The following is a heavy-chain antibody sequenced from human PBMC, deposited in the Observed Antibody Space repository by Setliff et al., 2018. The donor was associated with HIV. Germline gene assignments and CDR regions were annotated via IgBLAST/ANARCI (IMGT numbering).Heavy chain of an antibody. V-gene: IGHV4-59*11. CDR1: GGSISSHY. CDR3: ARQDSYSYGYNYFDY. D-gene: IGHD5-18*01. CDR2: IYYSGRT. Sequence: PSETLSLTCTVSGGSISSHYWSWIRQPPGKGLEWIGYIYYSGRTNYNPSLKSRVTISVDTSKNQFSLKLSSVTAADTAVYYCARQDSYSYGYNYFDYWGQGTLVTVSS. J-gene: IGHJ4*02.